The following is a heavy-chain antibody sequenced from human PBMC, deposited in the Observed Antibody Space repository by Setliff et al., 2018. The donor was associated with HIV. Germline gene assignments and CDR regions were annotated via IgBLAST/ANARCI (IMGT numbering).Heavy chain of an antibody. CDR2: IYTSGST. D-gene: IGHD1-26*01. CDR1: GGSISSGSYY. Sequence: TSETLSLTCTVSGGSISSGSYYWSWIRQPAGKGLEWIGHIYTSGSTNYNPSLKSRVTISVDTSKNQFSLKLSSVTAADTAVYYCARSGGSYNFDYWGQGTLVTVSS. CDR3: ARSGGSYNFDY. J-gene: IGHJ4*02. V-gene: IGHV4-61*09.